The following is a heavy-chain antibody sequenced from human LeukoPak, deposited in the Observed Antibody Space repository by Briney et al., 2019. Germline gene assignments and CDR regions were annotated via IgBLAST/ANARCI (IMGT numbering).Heavy chain of an antibody. V-gene: IGHV3-21*01. CDR3: ASTRVGGQAGTFLPDY. CDR1: GFTFSSYS. CDR2: ISSSSSYI. J-gene: IGHJ4*02. Sequence: KPGGSLRLSCAASGFTFSSYSMNWVRQAPGKGLEWVSSISSSSSYIYYADSVKGRFTISRDNAKNSLYLQMNSLRAEDTAVYYCASTRVGGQAGTFLPDYWGQGTLVTVSS. D-gene: IGHD6-19*01.